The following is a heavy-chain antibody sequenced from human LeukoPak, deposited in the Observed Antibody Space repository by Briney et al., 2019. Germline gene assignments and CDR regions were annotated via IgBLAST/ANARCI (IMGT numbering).Heavy chain of an antibody. V-gene: IGHV3-23*01. J-gene: IGHJ4*02. CDR2: ISGSGGST. CDR1: GFTVSSNY. Sequence: TGGSLRLSCAVSGFTVSSNYMNWVRQAPGKGLEWVSAISGSGGSTYYADSVKGRFTISRDNFKNTLYLQMSSLRAEDTAVYYGANDRTPIFGVVEFVFGGWGQGALVSVGS. CDR3: ANDRTPIFGVVEFVFGG. D-gene: IGHD3-3*02.